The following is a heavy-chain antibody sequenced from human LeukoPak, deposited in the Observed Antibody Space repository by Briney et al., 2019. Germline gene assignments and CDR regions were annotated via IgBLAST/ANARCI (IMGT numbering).Heavy chain of an antibody. CDR2: INPSGGST. Sequence: ASVKVSCKASGYTFTSYAMNWVRQAPGQGLEWMGIINPSGGSTSYAQKFQGRVIMTRDTSTSTVYMELSSLRSEDTAVYYCARIDYSAAGPGYFDYWGQGTLVTVSS. CDR1: GYTFTSYA. J-gene: IGHJ4*02. V-gene: IGHV1-46*01. D-gene: IGHD6-13*01. CDR3: ARIDYSAAGPGYFDY.